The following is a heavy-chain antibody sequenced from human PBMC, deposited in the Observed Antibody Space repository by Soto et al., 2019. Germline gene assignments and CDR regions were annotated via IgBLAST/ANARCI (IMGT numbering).Heavy chain of an antibody. CDR1: GGSISSSSYY. Sequence: QLQLQVSGPGLVKHSETLSLTCTVSGGSISSSSYYWGWIRQPPGKGLEWIGSIYYSGSTYYNPSPKSRVTISVDTSKNQFSLKLSSVTAADTAVYYCAKGGSGSYSNAFDIWGQGTMVTVSS. V-gene: IGHV4-39*01. J-gene: IGHJ3*02. D-gene: IGHD3-10*01. CDR2: IYYSGST. CDR3: AKGGSGSYSNAFDI.